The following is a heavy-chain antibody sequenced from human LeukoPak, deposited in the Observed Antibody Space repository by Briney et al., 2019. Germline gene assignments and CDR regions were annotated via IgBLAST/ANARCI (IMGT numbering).Heavy chain of an antibody. J-gene: IGHJ3*02. Sequence: SDTLSLTCAVSVCSISSRNWWSWVRQPPGKGLEGIGEIYHSGSTNYNPSPKSRGNILLDKFKNQFSLELRSFTGGDTGLYYCSRLQVRRWVDFAIWGEGTMVTVSS. CDR3: SRLQVRRWVDFAI. CDR2: IYHSGST. V-gene: IGHV4-4*02. CDR1: VCSISSRNW. D-gene: IGHD4-23*01.